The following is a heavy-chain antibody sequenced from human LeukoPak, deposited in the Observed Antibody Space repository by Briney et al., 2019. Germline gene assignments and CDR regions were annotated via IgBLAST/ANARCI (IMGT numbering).Heavy chain of an antibody. D-gene: IGHD5-12*01. CDR1: GGTFSSYA. V-gene: IGHV1-69*04. J-gene: IGHJ4*02. CDR2: IIPILGIA. Sequence: SVKVSCKASGGTFSSYAISWVRQAPGQGLEWMGRIIPILGIANYAQKFQGRVTITADKSTSAAYMELSNLRSEDTAVYYCARERIVAKLLSYWGQGTLVTVSS. CDR3: ARERIVAKLLSY.